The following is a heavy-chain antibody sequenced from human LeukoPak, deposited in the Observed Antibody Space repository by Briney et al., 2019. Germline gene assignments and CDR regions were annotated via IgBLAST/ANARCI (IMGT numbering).Heavy chain of an antibody. D-gene: IGHD4-17*01. CDR3: ARGPDTKYVEYGSIDT. CDR1: GYTFTVYY. CDR2: INPNSGGA. Sequence: GASVTVSFTASGYTFTVYYMHWVRQAPGQGIEWMGWINPNSGGANYTKKFQGRGTMTRATSINTAYMEVSRLRSDDTALYYCARGPDTKYVEYGSIDTWGQGTLVTVSS. V-gene: IGHV1-2*02. J-gene: IGHJ5*02.